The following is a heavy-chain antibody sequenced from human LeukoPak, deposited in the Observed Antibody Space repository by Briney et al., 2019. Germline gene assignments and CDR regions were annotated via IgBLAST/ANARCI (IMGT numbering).Heavy chain of an antibody. J-gene: IGHJ4*02. CDR2: ISYDGSNK. D-gene: IGHD1/OR15-1a*01. Sequence: PGRSLRLSCAASGFTFSSYAMHWVRQAPGKGREGVAVISYDGSNKYYADSVKGRFTISRDNSKNTLYLQMNSLRAEDTAVYYCARVRTEGPFDYWGQGTLVTVSS. CDR3: ARVRTEGPFDY. V-gene: IGHV3-30-3*01. CDR1: GFTFSSYA.